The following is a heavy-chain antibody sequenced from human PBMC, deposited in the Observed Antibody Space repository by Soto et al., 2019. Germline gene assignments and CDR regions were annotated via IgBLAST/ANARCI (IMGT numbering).Heavy chain of an antibody. CDR3: ARSPLDYYYYGMDV. CDR1: GFTFSSYG. Sequence: QVQLVESGGGVVQPGRSLRLSCAASGFTFSSYGMHWVRQAPGKGLEWVAVIWYDGRNKYYADSVKGRFTISRDNSKNTLYLQMNSLRAEDTAVYYCARSPLDYYYYGMDVWGQGTTVTVSS. J-gene: IGHJ6*02. V-gene: IGHV3-33*01. CDR2: IWYDGRNK.